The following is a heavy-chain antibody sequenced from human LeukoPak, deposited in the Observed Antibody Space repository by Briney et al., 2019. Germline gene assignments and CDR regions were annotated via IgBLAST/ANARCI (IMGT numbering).Heavy chain of an antibody. CDR2: IYHSGST. J-gene: IGHJ5*02. Sequence: SETLSLTCTVSGGSMSTYAWSWIRQPPGKGLEYIGYIYHSGSTNYSPSLKSRVTISVDTSKKQFSLKLSSVTAADTAVYYCARGRHGPLNWFDPWGQGILVTVSS. D-gene: IGHD2-8*01. CDR1: GGSMSTYA. CDR3: ARGRHGPLNWFDP. V-gene: IGHV4-59*01.